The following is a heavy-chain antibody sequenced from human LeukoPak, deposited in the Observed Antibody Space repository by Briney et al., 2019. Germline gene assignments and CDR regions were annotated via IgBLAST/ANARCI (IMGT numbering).Heavy chain of an antibody. J-gene: IGHJ4*02. D-gene: IGHD5-24*01. Sequence: PSDTLSLTCPVSGGSISSGVYYWSWIRQHPGKGPEWIGYIYYSGSTYYNPSLKSRVTISVDTSKNQFSLKLSSVTAADTAVYYCARGVRWLQLSYFDYWGQGTLVTVSS. CDR1: GGSISSGVYY. CDR2: IYYSGST. CDR3: ARGVRWLQLSYFDY. V-gene: IGHV4-31*03.